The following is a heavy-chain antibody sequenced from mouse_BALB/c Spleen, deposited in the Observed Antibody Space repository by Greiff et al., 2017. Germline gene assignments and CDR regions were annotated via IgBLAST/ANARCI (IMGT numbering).Heavy chain of an antibody. D-gene: IGHD2-1*01. V-gene: IGHV5-9-4*01. CDR3: ARGGNSDAMDY. CDR1: GFTFSSYA. CDR2: ISSGGSYT. J-gene: IGHJ4*01. Sequence: EVKVVESGGGLVKPGGSLKLSCAASGFTFSSYAMSWVRQSPEKRLEWVAEISSGGSYTYYPDTVTGRFTISRDNAKNTLYLEMSSLRSEDTAMYYCARGGNSDAMDYWGQGTSVTVSS.